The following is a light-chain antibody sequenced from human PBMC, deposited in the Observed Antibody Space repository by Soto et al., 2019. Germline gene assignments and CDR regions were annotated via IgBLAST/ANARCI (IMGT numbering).Light chain of an antibody. CDR3: HQYGSAPYT. V-gene: IGKV3-20*01. Sequence: EIVLTQSPGTLSLSPGERATLSCRASQSVSRNYLAWYQQKPGQAPRLLIYGASSRATGIPDRFSGSGSGTDFTLTISRLEPEDFAVYYCHQYGSAPYTSGQGTKLEIK. CDR1: QSVSRNY. J-gene: IGKJ2*01. CDR2: GAS.